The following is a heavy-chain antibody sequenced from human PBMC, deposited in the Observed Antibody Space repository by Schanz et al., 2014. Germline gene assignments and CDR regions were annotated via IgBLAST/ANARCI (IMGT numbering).Heavy chain of an antibody. CDR3: ASSGAGYSSSWDFDY. J-gene: IGHJ4*02. D-gene: IGHD6-13*01. Sequence: QVHLVQSGAEVKKPGSSVKVSCKASGYTFTSDSMHWVRQAPGQGLEWMGRIIPILGIANYAQKFQGRVTITADKSTTTAYMDLSSLKSEDTAVYYCASSGAGYSSSWDFDYWGQGTLVTVSS. CDR1: GYTFTSDS. V-gene: IGHV1-69*02. CDR2: IIPILGIA.